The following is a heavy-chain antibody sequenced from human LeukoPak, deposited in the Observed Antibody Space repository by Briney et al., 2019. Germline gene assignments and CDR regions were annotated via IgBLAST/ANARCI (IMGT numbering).Heavy chain of an antibody. CDR2: ISYDGSNK. CDR1: GFTFSSYA. CDR3: SKAGDTNYYRHGDY. J-gene: IGHJ4*02. Sequence: GGSLRLSCAASGFTFSSYAMHWVRQAPGKGLEWVAVISYDGSNKYYADSVKGRFTISRDNSKNTLYLQMNSLRAEDTALYYCSKAGDTNYYRHGDYWGQGTLVTVSS. D-gene: IGHD4-11*01. V-gene: IGHV3-30*14.